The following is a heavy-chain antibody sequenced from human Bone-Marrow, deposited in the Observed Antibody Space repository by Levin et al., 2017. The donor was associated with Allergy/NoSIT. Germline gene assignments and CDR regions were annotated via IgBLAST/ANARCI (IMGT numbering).Heavy chain of an antibody. V-gene: IGHV1-46*01. Sequence: CKASGYTFTSYYMHWVRQAPGQGLEWMGIINPSGGSTSYAQKFQGRVTMTRDTSTSTVYMELSSLRSEDTAVYYCARDPGYCSGGSCYPNDAFDIWGQGTMVTVSS. J-gene: IGHJ3*02. CDR1: GYTFTSYY. CDR2: INPSGGST. D-gene: IGHD2-15*01. CDR3: ARDPGYCSGGSCYPNDAFDI.